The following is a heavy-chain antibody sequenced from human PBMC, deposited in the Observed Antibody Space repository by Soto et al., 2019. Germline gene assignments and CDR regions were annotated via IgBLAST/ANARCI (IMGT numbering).Heavy chain of an antibody. J-gene: IGHJ4*02. CDR3: ARDLVGVTY. CDR2: ISSSSNYI. V-gene: IGHV3-21*06. CDR1: GFTFSSYS. Sequence: EVQLVESGGGLVKPGGSLRLSCEASGFTFSSYSMNWVRQAPGKGLEWVSSISSSSNYIYYADSVKGRFTISRDNAKNSLYLQMNSLRAEDTAVYYCARDLVGVTYWGQGTLVTVSS. D-gene: IGHD1-26*01.